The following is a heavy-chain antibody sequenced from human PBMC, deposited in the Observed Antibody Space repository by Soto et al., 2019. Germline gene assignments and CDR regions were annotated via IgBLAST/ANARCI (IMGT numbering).Heavy chain of an antibody. V-gene: IGHV3-74*01. CDR2: INSDGSNT. CDR3: ARDGLTMVRAVDY. D-gene: IGHD3-10*01. Sequence: GGSLRLSCAASGFTFSNYWMHWVRQAPGKGLVWVSRINSDGSNTNYADSVRGRFSISRDNAKNTLYLQMTSLGVEDTAVYYCARDGLTMVRAVDYWGQGTLVTVSS. CDR1: GFTFSNYW. J-gene: IGHJ4*02.